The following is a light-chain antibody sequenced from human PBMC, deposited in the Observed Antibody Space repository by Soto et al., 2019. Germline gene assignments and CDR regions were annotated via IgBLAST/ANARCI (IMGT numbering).Light chain of an antibody. Sequence: QSVLTQPPSASGSPGQSVTISFTGTSSDVGAYDYVSWFQQHPGKAPKLIIYQGTKRPSGVPDRFSGSKSGNTASLTVSGLLAEDEADYFCSSYVVSYNWVFGGGTKVTVL. V-gene: IGLV2-8*01. CDR2: QGT. J-gene: IGLJ3*02. CDR3: SSYVVSYNWV. CDR1: SSDVGAYDY.